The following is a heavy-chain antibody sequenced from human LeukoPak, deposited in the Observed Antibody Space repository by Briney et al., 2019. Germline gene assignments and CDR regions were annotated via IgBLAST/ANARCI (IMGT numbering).Heavy chain of an antibody. CDR3: AKTLPGYCSGGSCLRTLEY. Sequence: GGSLRLSCAASGFTFSSYAMSWVRQAPGKGLEWVSAISGSGGSTYYADSVKGRFTISGDNSKSTLYLQMNSLRAEDTAVYYCAKTLPGYCSGGSCLRTLEYWGQGTLVTVSS. CDR1: GFTFSSYA. J-gene: IGHJ4*02. D-gene: IGHD2-15*01. CDR2: ISGSGGST. V-gene: IGHV3-23*01.